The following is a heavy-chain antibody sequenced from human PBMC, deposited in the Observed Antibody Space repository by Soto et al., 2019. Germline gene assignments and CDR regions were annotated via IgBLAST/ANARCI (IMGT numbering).Heavy chain of an antibody. CDR2: VYWDDDN. Sequence: QITLKESGPTLVQPTQTLTLTCSLSGFSVTTHGVGVGWIRQPPGKALEWLADVYWDDDNRYRPSLKSRVTFTRDISKDQVVFTMANMDPADTATYYCAHKVTADLNARVFDYWGQGTPVTVSS. CDR3: AHKVTADLNARVFDY. V-gene: IGHV2-5*02. CDR1: GFSVTTHGVG. J-gene: IGHJ4*02.